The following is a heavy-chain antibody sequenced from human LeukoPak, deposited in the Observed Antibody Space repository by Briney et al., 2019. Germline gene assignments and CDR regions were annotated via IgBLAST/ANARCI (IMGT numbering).Heavy chain of an antibody. CDR1: GFTFSSYW. J-gene: IGHJ6*03. V-gene: IGHV3-74*01. D-gene: IGHD3-3*01. Sequence: GGSLRLSCAASGFTFSSYWMHWVRQAPGKGLVWVSRINSDGSSTSYADSVKGRFTISRDNAKSTLYLQMNSLRAEDTAVYYCAREETYYDFWSGNYYYYYMDVWGKGTTVTVSS. CDR2: INSDGSST. CDR3: AREETYYDFWSGNYYYYYMDV.